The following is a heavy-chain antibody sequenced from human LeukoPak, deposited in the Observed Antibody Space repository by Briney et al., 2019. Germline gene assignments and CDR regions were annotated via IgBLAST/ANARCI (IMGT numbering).Heavy chain of an antibody. J-gene: IGHJ4*02. CDR2: ISSSGSTI. CDR3: AKAGVYGDPADY. CDR1: GFTFSDYY. Sequence: GGSLRLSCAASGFTFSDYYMSWIRQAPGKGLEWVSYISSSGSTIYYADSVKGRFTISRDNAKNSLYLQMNSLRAEDTAVYFCAKAGVYGDPADYWGQGTLVTVSS. V-gene: IGHV3-11*01. D-gene: IGHD4-17*01.